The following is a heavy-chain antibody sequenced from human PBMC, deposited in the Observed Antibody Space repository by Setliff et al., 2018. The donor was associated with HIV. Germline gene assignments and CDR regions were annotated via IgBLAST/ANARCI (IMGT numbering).Heavy chain of an antibody. CDR1: GGSISTYY. J-gene: IGHJ3*01. Sequence: PSETLSLTCTVSGGSISTYYWSWIRQPPGKGLEWIGSIYFTGSSDNNPSLKSRVTLSVDTSKHQFSLKLSSVTAADTAVYYCARVQMAYAAVDVWGQGTMVTV. CDR2: IYFTGSS. D-gene: IGHD4-17*01. CDR3: ARVQMAYAAVDV. V-gene: IGHV4-59*01.